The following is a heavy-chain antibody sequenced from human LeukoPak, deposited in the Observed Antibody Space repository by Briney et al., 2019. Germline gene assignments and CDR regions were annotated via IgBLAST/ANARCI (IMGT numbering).Heavy chain of an antibody. CDR3: ARVSGSYYIDY. Sequence: EGSLRLSCAASGFTFSSYAMHWVRQAPGKGLEYVSAISSNGGSTYYANSVKGRFTISRDNSKNTLYLQMGSLRAEDMAVYYCARVSGSYYIDYWGQGTLVTVSS. CDR2: ISSNGGST. V-gene: IGHV3-64*01. D-gene: IGHD1-26*01. CDR1: GFTFSSYA. J-gene: IGHJ4*02.